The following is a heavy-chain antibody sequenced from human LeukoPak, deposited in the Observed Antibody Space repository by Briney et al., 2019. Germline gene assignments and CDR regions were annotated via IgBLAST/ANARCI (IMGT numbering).Heavy chain of an antibody. CDR1: GFPFSDYG. D-gene: IGHD3-22*01. CDR3: ARGRGLVVIY. CDR2: ISHDGSNK. Sequence: GGSLRLSCAASGFPFSDYGMYWVRQAPGKGLEWLAVISHDGSNKHYADSVKGRITISRDNSMNTLYLQMNSLTAEDTAVYYCARGRGLVVIYWGQGTLVTVSS. V-gene: IGHV3-30*03. J-gene: IGHJ4*02.